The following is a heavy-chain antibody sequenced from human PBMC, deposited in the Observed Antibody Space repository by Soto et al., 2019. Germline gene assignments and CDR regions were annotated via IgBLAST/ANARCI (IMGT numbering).Heavy chain of an antibody. CDR3: ARGGYYESSGYYYPIDC. Sequence: EVQLVESGGGLVQPGGSLRLSCAVSGFSLRTYWMHWVRQAPGKGLVWVSRIKSDGSSTSYADSVKGRFTVSRDNAKNTLFLQIISLSAEDTAVYYCARGGYYESSGYYYPIDCWGQGTLVTVSS. J-gene: IGHJ4*02. D-gene: IGHD3-22*01. CDR2: IKSDGSST. CDR1: GFSLRTYW. V-gene: IGHV3-74*01.